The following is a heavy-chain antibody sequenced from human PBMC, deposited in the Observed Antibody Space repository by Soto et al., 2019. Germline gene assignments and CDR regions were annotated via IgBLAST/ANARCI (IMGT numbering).Heavy chain of an antibody. V-gene: IGHV3-9*01. CDR3: VKDNVGVYCSGGSCYFDY. J-gene: IGHJ4*02. CDR2: ISWDSGVI. D-gene: IGHD2-15*01. Sequence: EVHLVESGGGLAQPGRSLRLSCVASGFSLDHYAMHWVRQAPGKGLEWVSGISWDSGVIDYADSVRGRFTISRDNAKXSLYLQMTSLRAEDTALYYCVKDNVGVYCSGGSCYFDYWGQGSLVTVSS. CDR1: GFSLDHYA.